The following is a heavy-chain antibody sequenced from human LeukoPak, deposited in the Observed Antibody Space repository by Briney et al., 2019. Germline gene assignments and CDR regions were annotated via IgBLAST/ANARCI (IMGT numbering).Heavy chain of an antibody. CDR2: ITAGSGSA. V-gene: IGHV3-23*01. CDR3: ARDPNGDYIGAFDM. D-gene: IGHD4-17*01. CDR1: GFTFSDYY. Sequence: SGGSLRLSCAASGFTFSDYYMSWIRQAPGKGLEWVSAITAGSGSALYADSVKGRFTISRDDSKHTLFLQMNSLRAEDTAVYYCARDPNGDYIGAFDMWGPGTMVTVSS. J-gene: IGHJ3*02.